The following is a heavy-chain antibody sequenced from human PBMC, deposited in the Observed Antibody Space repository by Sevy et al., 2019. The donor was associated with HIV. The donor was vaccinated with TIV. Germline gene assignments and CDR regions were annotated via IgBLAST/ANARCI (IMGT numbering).Heavy chain of an antibody. J-gene: IGHJ6*03. CDR3: AKDGYKPAVGDENYYYYMDV. V-gene: IGHV3-23*01. D-gene: IGHD1-20*01. CDR2: ISGSGGST. Sequence: GSLSPSCAASGFPFSSYAMSWVRQAPGKGLEWVSAISGSGGSTSYADSVKGRLTISRDNSRNTLYLKMNSLRAEDTAVYYCAKDGYKPAVGDENYYYYMDVWGKGTTVTVSS. CDR1: GFPFSSYA.